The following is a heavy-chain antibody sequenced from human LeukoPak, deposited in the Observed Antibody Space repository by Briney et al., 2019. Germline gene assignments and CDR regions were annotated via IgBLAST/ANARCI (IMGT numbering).Heavy chain of an antibody. CDR2: IYPGGTT. CDR1: GGSISSYY. J-gene: IGHJ4*02. D-gene: IGHD2-21*01. Sequence: SETLSLTCTVSGGSISSYYWSWIRQSAGKGLEWIGHIYPGGTTSYNPSLKSRVTMSVDTSKNQFSLRLTSVIAADTAVYYCARDLLWWGQGTLVTVSS. V-gene: IGHV4-4*07. CDR3: ARDLLW.